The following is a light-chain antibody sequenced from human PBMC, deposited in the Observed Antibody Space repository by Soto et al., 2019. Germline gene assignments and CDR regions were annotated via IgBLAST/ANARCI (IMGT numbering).Light chain of an antibody. CDR3: HQRSNWPWT. Sequence: EIVLTQSPAILSLSPGERATLSCRASQSVSSYSAWYQQKPGQAPRLLIYDTSNRATGVPARFSGSGSGTDFTLTINSLEPEDFAVYYCHQRSNWPWTFGQGTKVES. CDR2: DTS. J-gene: IGKJ1*01. CDR1: QSVSSY. V-gene: IGKV3-11*01.